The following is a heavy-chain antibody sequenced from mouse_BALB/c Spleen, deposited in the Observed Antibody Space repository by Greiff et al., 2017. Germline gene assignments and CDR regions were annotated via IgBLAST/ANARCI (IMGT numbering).Heavy chain of an antibody. Sequence: VKLMESGPGLVAPSQSLSITCTVSGFSLTSYGVHWVRQPPGKGLEWLGVIWAGGSTNYNSALMSRLSISKDNSKSQVFLKMNSLQTDDTAMYYCAREGGITTVVATGFDYWGQGTTLTVSS. CDR3: AREGGITTVVATGFDY. D-gene: IGHD1-1*01. V-gene: IGHV2-9*02. J-gene: IGHJ2*01. CDR2: IWAGGST. CDR1: GFSLTSYG.